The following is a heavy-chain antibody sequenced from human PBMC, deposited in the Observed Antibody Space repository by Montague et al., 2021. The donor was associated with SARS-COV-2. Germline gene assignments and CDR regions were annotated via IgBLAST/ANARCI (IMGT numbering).Heavy chain of an antibody. CDR3: ARVVRGCSGHSCDVDP. CDR2: ICQAVGT. Sequence: SETLSLTCAVSGASISSDNWWYWVRQSPGKGLEWIGDICQAVGTNYNPSLKSRVTIAVDNFSNEVSLKMTSVTAADTAIYYCARVVRGCSGHSCDVDPWGQGTLVTVSS. CDR1: GASISSDNW. V-gene: IGHV4-4*02. D-gene: IGHD2-2*01. J-gene: IGHJ5*02.